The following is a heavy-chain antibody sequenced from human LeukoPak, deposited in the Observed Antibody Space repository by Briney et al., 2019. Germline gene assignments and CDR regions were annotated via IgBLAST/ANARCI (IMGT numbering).Heavy chain of an antibody. V-gene: IGHV3-48*02. J-gene: IGHJ4*02. CDR1: GFSFSNYS. CDR2: ISRTGNIV. CDR3: ANLTH. D-gene: IGHD2-21*02. Sequence: PGGSLRLPCVATGFSFSNYSMHWVRQAPGKGLEWVSYISRTGNIVYYADSVKGRFTISRDNAKDSLFLQMDSLRDEDTAVYYCANLTHWGQGILVTVSS.